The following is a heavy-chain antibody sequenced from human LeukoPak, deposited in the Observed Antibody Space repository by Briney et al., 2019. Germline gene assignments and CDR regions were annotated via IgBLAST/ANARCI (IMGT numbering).Heavy chain of an antibody. Sequence: GGSLRLSCVASGFTFSSYGMHWVRQAPGKGLEWVAFIRYDGSNKYYADSVKGRFTISRDNSKNTLYLQMNSLRAEDTAVYYCAKMDTVVVPAAIHYYYYYMDVWGKGTTVTVSS. CDR2: IRYDGSNK. CDR3: AKMDTVVVPAAIHYYYYYMDV. J-gene: IGHJ6*03. CDR1: GFTFSSYG. D-gene: IGHD2-2*03. V-gene: IGHV3-30*02.